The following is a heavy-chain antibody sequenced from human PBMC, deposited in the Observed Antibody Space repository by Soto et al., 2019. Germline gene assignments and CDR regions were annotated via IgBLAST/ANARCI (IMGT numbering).Heavy chain of an antibody. Sequence: PGGSLRLSCAASGFTFDDYAMHWVRQAPGKGLEWVSGISKNSGSIGYADSVKGRFTISRDNAKNSLFLQMNSLRDDDTALYYCAKSRSIVTYCHCCYCGADGFVDSVHATRSTDL. CDR1: GFTFDDYA. V-gene: IGHV3-9*01. D-gene: IGHD3-22*01. J-gene: IGHJ2*01. CDR2: ISKNSGSI. CDR3: AKSRSIVTYCHCCYCGADGFVDSVHATRSTDL.